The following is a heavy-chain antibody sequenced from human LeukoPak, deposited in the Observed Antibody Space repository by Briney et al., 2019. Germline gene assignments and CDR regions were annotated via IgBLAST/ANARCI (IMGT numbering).Heavy chain of an antibody. V-gene: IGHV4-59*01. CDR3: ARGGSYYDY. CDR2: IYYSGST. D-gene: IGHD1-26*01. CDR1: GGSISSYY. Sequence: NPSETLSLTCTVSGGSISSYYWSWIRQPPGKGLEWIGYIYYSGSTNYNPSLKSRVTISVDTSKNHFSLKLSSVTAADTAAYYCARGGSYYDYWGQGTLVTVSS. J-gene: IGHJ4*02.